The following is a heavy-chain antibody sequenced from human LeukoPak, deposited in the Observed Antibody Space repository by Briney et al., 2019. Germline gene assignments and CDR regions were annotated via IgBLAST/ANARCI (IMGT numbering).Heavy chain of an antibody. CDR1: GGSISSSSYY. J-gene: IGHJ4*02. Sequence: PSETLSLTCTVSGGSISSSSYYWGWIRQPPGKGLEWIGSLYYSGRNYYNPSLKSRVTISVDTSKNQFSLKLSSVTAADTAVYYCARGGYYDFWSGYYSYWGQGTLVTVSS. CDR2: LYYSGRN. D-gene: IGHD3-3*01. CDR3: ARGGYYDFWSGYYSY. V-gene: IGHV4-39*07.